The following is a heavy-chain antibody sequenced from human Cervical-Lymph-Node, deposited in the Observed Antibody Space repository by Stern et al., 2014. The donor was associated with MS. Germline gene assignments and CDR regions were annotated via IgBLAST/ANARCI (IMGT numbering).Heavy chain of an antibody. CDR2: ISWNSGSI. V-gene: IGHV3-9*01. D-gene: IGHD5-18*01. CDR1: GFTFDDYA. J-gene: IGHJ4*02. Sequence: EVQLVESGGGLVQPGRSLRLSCAASGFTFDDYAMHWVRQAPGKGLEWVSGISWNSGSIGYADSVKGRFTISRDNAKNSLYLQMNSLRAEDTALYYYAKGRGYILDYWGQGTLVTVSS. CDR3: AKGRGYILDY.